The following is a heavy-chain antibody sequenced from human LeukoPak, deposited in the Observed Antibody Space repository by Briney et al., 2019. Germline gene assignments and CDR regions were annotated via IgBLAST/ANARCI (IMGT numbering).Heavy chain of an antibody. V-gene: IGHV3-7*01. CDR2: IKQDGSEK. CDR1: GFTFSSYW. D-gene: IGHD4-17*01. J-gene: IGHJ4*02. Sequence: GGSLRLSCAASGFTFSSYWMSWVRQAPGKGLEWGANIKQDGSEKYYVDSVKGRFTISRDNAKNSLYLQMNSLRAEDTAVYHCARDSFGDSVDYWGQGTLVTVSS. CDR3: ARDSFGDSVDY.